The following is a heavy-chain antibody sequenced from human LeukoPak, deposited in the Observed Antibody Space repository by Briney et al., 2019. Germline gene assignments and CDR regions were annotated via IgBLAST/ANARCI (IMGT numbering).Heavy chain of an antibody. V-gene: IGHV3-20*04. CDR1: GFTFDDYG. Sequence: GGSLRLSCAASGFTFDDYGMSWVRQAPGKGLEWVSGINWNGGSTGYADSVKGRFTISRDNAKNSLYLQMNSLRAEDTGLYYCARDSGYYYYYYMDVWGKGTTVTVSS. CDR2: INWNGGST. J-gene: IGHJ6*03. CDR3: ARDSGYYYYYYMDV.